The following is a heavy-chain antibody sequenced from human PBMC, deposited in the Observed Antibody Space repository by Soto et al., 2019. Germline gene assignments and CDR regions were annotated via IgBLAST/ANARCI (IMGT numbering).Heavy chain of an antibody. Sequence: SETLSLTCTVSGGSIGSSSYYWGWIRQPPGKGLEWIGSIYYSGSTYYNPSLKSRVTISVDTSKNQFSLKLSSVTAADTAVYYCARHTRRYSSSWYNWFDPWGQGTLVTVSS. J-gene: IGHJ5*02. CDR3: ARHTRRYSSSWYNWFDP. CDR1: GGSIGSSSYY. D-gene: IGHD6-13*01. CDR2: IYYSGST. V-gene: IGHV4-39*01.